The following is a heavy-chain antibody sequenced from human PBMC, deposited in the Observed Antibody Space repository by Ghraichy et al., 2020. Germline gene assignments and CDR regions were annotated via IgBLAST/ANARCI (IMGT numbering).Heavy chain of an antibody. CDR2: IFSIGST. Sequence: SCAASGFTMSNDYMTWVRQTPGRGLEWVSTIFSIGSTYYADSVQGRFTISRDDSKNTLYLHMNSLRADDTAVYYCAGTRSYALDYWGQGTLVTVPS. CDR1: GFTMSNDY. D-gene: IGHD3-10*01. CDR3: AGTRSYALDY. J-gene: IGHJ4*02. V-gene: IGHV3-53*01.